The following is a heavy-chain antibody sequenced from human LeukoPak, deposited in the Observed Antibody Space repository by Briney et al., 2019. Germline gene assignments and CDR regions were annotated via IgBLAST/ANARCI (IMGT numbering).Heavy chain of an antibody. CDR3: ARGYSGSYGRFDY. J-gene: IGHJ4*02. Sequence: SETLSLTCTVSGGSISSYYWSWIRQPPGKGLEWIGYIYYSGSTSYNPSLKSRVTISVDTSKNQFSLKLSSVTAADTAVYYCARGYSGSYGRFDYWGQGTLVPVSS. CDR2: IYYSGST. V-gene: IGHV4-59*01. CDR1: GGSISSYY. D-gene: IGHD1-26*01.